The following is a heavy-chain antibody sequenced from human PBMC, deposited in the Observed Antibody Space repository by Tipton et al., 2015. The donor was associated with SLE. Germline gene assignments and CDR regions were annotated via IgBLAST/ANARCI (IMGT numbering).Heavy chain of an antibody. CDR2: IWYDGSNK. CDR1: GFTFNSHG. J-gene: IGHJ4*02. D-gene: IGHD2-15*01. V-gene: IGHV3-33*06. CDR3: AKGRGGGMSMDV. Sequence: SLRLSCAASGFTFNSHGMHWVRQAPGKGLEWVALIWYDGSNKYYADSVKGRFTISRDNSKNTLYLQMNSLRVEDTAVYYCAKGRGGGMSMDVWGQGTLVTVSS.